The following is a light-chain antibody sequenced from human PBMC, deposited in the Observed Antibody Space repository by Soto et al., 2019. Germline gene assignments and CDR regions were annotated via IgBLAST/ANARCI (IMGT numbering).Light chain of an antibody. V-gene: IGKV1-5*01. CDR3: QQYQTYSRT. CDR1: QSINTW. CDR2: DVS. J-gene: IGKJ1*01. Sequence: DIQMTQSPSTVSASVRDRITITCRASQSINTWLAWYRQRPGEAPQLLIYDVSTLAMGVPSRFSGSGSGTDFTLSISRLQPDDFATFYCQQYQTYSRTFGQGTKVEVK.